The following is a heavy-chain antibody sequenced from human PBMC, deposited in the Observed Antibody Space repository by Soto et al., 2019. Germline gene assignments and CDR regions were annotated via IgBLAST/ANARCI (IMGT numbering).Heavy chain of an antibody. CDR2: IYHSGST. V-gene: IGHV4-4*02. CDR3: ARGRRDSSGYNFDY. D-gene: IGHD3-22*01. J-gene: IGHJ4*02. CDR1: GGSISSSNW. Sequence: QVQLQESGPGLVKPAGTLSLTCAVSGGSISSSNWWSWFRQPPGKVLEWIGEIYHSGSTNYNPSLKRRVTISVDKSKNLFSLKLGSVTGADTAVYYCARGRRDSSGYNFDYWGQGTLVTVSS.